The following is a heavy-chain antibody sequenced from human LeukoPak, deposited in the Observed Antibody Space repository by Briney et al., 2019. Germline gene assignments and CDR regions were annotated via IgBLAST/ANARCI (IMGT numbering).Heavy chain of an antibody. CDR1: GFTVSNNF. CDR2: IYSGGAT. D-gene: IGHD3-22*01. CDR3: ARDSRYYYDSSGYYSDAFDI. J-gene: IGHJ3*02. V-gene: IGHV3-53*05. Sequence: GGSLRLSCAASGFTVSNNFVSWVRQAPGKGLEWVSVIYSGGATYYADSVKGRFTISRDNSKNTLYLQMNSLRAEDTAVYYCARDSRYYYDSSGYYSDAFDIWGQGTMVTVSS.